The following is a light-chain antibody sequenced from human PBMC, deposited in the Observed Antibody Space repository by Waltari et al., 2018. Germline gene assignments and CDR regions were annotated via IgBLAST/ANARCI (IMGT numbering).Light chain of an antibody. V-gene: IGKV1-39*01. CDR2: AAS. Sequence: DLQLTQSPSSLSASVGARVTITCRARQSSSDYLNWYQQKPGNAPKLLIYAASTLQSGVPSRFSGSGTGTDIALTISSLQPEDFATYYCQQSYSFGQGTRLEIK. CDR3: QQSYS. J-gene: IGKJ5*01. CDR1: QSSSDY.